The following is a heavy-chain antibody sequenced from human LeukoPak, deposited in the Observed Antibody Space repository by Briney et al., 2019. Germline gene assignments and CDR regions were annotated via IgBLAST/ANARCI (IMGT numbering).Heavy chain of an antibody. CDR3: ARVPWDSSSWPDIDY. V-gene: IGHV1-2*02. CDR2: INPNSGGT. CDR1: GYTFTGYY. Sequence: ASVKVSCKASGYTFTGYYMHWVRQAPGQGLEWMGWINPNSGGTNYAQKFQGRVTMTRDTSISTAYMELSRLRSDDTAVYYCARVPWDSSSWPDIDYWGQGTLVTVSS. J-gene: IGHJ4*02. D-gene: IGHD6-13*01.